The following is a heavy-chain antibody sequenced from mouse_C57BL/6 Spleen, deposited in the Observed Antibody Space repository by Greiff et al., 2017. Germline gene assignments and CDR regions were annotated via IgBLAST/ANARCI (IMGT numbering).Heavy chain of an antibody. J-gene: IGHJ3*01. CDR3: AREDGYYGFPFAY. CDR2: ISDGGSYT. V-gene: IGHV5-4*01. CDR1: GFTFSSYA. D-gene: IGHD2-3*01. Sequence: EVKLEESGGGLVKPGGSLKLSCAASGFTFSSYAMSWVRQTPEKRLEWVATISDGGSYTYYPDNVKGRFTISRDNAKNNLYLQMSHLKSEDTAMYYCAREDGYYGFPFAYWGQGTLVTVSA.